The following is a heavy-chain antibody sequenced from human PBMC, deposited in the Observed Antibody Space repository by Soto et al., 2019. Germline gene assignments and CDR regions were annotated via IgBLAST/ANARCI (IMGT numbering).Heavy chain of an antibody. CDR1: GFTFSNAW. V-gene: IGHV3-15*01. CDR2: IKSKTDGGTT. Sequence: GGSLRLSCAASGFTFSNAWMSWVRQAPGKGLEWVCRIKSKTDGGTTDYAAPMKGRFTISRDDSKNTLYLQMNSLKTEDTAVYYCTTDRRNFDAFDIWGQGTMVTVSS. D-gene: IGHD1-7*01. CDR3: TTDRRNFDAFDI. J-gene: IGHJ3*02.